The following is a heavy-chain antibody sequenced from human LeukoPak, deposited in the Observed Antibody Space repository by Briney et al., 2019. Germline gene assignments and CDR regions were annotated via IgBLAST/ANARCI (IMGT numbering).Heavy chain of an antibody. V-gene: IGHV4-59*01. J-gene: IGHJ4*02. Sequence: SETLSLTCTVSGGSIYGYYWNWIRQAPGKRLEWIGYNNYNPSLKSRATISIDTSKNQFSLSLESVTAADTAIYYCARAEAVPGSEIDHWGQGTLVTVSS. CDR1: GGSIYGYY. D-gene: IGHD6-19*01. CDR3: ARAEAVPGSEIDH. CDR2: N.